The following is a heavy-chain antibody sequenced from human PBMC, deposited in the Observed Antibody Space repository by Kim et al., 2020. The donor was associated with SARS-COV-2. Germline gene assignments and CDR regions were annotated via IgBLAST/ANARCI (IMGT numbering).Heavy chain of an antibody. J-gene: IGHJ3*02. D-gene: IGHD6-19*01. CDR1: GYSFTSYW. CDR3: ARRSLPGYSSGWFRVDAFDI. Sequence: GESLKISCKGSGYSFTSYWIGWVRQMPGKGLEWMGIIYPGDSDTRYSPSFQGQVTISADKSISTAYLQWSSLKASDTAMYYCARRSLPGYSSGWFRVDAFDIWGQGTMVTVSS. CDR2: IYPGDSDT. V-gene: IGHV5-51*01.